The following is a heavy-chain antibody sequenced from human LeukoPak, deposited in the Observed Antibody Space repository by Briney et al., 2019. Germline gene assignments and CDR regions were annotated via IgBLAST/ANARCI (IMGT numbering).Heavy chain of an antibody. D-gene: IGHD3-22*01. Sequence: ASVKVTCKASGYTFTSYYMHWVRQAPGQGLEWMRITNPSGGSTSYAQKFQGRVTMTRDTSTSTVYMELSSLRSEDTAVYYCARGREVVITSFHFDYWGQGTLVTVSS. CDR1: GYTFTSYY. CDR3: ARGREVVITSFHFDY. CDR2: TNPSGGST. V-gene: IGHV1-46*01. J-gene: IGHJ4*02.